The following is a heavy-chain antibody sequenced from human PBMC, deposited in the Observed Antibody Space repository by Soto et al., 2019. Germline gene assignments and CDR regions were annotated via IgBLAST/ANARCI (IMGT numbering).Heavy chain of an antibody. CDR3: ARDGGVVAASIPYYYYGMDV. V-gene: IGHV3-48*03. CDR1: GFTFSSYE. D-gene: IGHD2-15*01. CDR2: ISSSGSTI. Sequence: PGGSLRLSCAASGFTFSSYEMNWVRQAPGKGLEWVSYISSSGSTIYYADSVKGRFTISRDNAKNSLYLQMNSLRAEDTAVYYCARDGGVVAASIPYYYYGMDVWGQGTTVTVSS. J-gene: IGHJ6*02.